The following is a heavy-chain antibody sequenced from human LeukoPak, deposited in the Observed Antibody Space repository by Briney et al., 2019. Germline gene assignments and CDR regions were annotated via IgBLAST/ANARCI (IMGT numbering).Heavy chain of an antibody. V-gene: IGHV3-21*01. Sequence: GGSLRLSCVASGFTFRAYNMNWVRQAPGEGLEWVSCISGSGSFISYADSLKGRFTISRDNAKNSLYLQMNSLRAEDTAIYYCAREGDSYNYVGDYWGQGTLVTVSS. J-gene: IGHJ4*02. CDR1: GFTFRAYN. CDR2: ISGSGSFI. D-gene: IGHD5-24*01. CDR3: AREGDSYNYVGDY.